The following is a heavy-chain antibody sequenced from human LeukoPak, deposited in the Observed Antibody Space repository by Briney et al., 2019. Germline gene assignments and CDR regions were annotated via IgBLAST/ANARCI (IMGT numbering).Heavy chain of an antibody. CDR1: GFTFSSYE. D-gene: IGHD3-16*01. CDR3: GRGERPRGAFDI. V-gene: IGHV3-48*03. J-gene: IGHJ3*02. Sequence: AGGSLRLSCAASGFTFSSYEMNWVRQAPGKGLEWVSYISSSGSTIYYADSVKGRFTISRVNAKNSLYLQMNSLRAEDTAVYYCGRGERPRGAFDIWGQGTMVTVSS. CDR2: ISSSGSTI.